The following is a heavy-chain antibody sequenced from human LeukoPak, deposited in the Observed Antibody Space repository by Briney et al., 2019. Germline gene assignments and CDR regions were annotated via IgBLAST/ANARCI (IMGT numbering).Heavy chain of an antibody. D-gene: IGHD6-19*01. CDR1: GGSISSGGYY. CDR3: ARGRTRSGYSSGYDGY. J-gene: IGHJ4*02. CDR2: INHSGST. Sequence: PSETLSITCTVSGGSISSGGYYWSWIRQHPGTGLEWIGEINHSGSTNYNPSLKSRVTISVDTSKNQFSLKLSSVTAADTAVYYCARGRTRSGYSSGYDGYWGQGTLVTVSS. V-gene: IGHV4-39*07.